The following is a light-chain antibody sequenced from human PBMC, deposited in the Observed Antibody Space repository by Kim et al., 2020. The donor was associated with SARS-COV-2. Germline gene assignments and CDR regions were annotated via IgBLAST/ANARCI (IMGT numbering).Light chain of an antibody. CDR1: SLRSYY. V-gene: IGLV3-19*01. CDR3: NSRDSSGNPL. Sequence: SSELTQDPAVSVALGQTVRITCHGDSLRSYYASWYQQKPGQAPVLVIYGKNNRPSGIPDRFSGSSSGNTASLTITGAPAEDEADYYCNSRDSSGNPLFGG. J-gene: IGLJ2*01. CDR2: GKN.